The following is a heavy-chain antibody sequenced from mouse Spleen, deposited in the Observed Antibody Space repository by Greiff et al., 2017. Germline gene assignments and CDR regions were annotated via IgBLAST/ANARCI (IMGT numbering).Heavy chain of an antibody. V-gene: IGHV5-12-1*01. D-gene: IGHD2-3*01. J-gene: IGHJ4*01. CDR3: ARRNSYDGPYSGAMDY. CDR1: GFAFSSYD. Sequence: EVKLEESGGGLVKPGGSLKLSCAASGFAFSSYDMSWVRQTPEKRLEWVAYISSGGGSTYYPDTVKGRFTISRDNAKNTLYLQMSSLKSEDTAMYYCARRNSYDGPYSGAMDYWGQGTSVTVSS. CDR2: ISSGGGST.